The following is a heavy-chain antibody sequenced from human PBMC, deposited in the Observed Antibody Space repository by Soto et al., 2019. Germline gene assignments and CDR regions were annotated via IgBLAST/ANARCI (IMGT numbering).Heavy chain of an antibody. CDR1: GYTFTGYY. J-gene: IGHJ4*02. Sequence: GASVKVSCKASGYTFTGYYMHWVRQAPGQGLEWMGWINPNSGGTNYAQKFQGWVTMTRDTSISTAYMELSRLRSDDTAVYYCARDRGTYCSGGSCYSTIEFDYWGQGTLVTVSS. CDR3: ARDRGTYCSGGSCYSTIEFDY. CDR2: INPNSGGT. D-gene: IGHD2-15*01. V-gene: IGHV1-2*04.